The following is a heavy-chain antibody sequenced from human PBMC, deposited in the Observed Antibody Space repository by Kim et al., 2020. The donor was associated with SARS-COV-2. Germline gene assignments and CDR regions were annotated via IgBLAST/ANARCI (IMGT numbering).Heavy chain of an antibody. Sequence: GGTNYAKKFQGRVTMTRETFISTVYMELSGLRSNDTAVYYCAKNWNDGFDFWGQGTLVTVSS. D-gene: IGHD1-1*01. V-gene: IGHV1-2*02. J-gene: IGHJ4*02. CDR2: GGT. CDR3: AKNWNDGFDF.